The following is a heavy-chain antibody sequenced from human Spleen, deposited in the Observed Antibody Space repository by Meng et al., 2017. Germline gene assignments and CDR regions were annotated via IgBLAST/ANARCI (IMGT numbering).Heavy chain of an antibody. CDR1: GDSITSDTYY. Sequence: SETLSLTCTVSGDSITSDTYYWSWIRQHPGKGLEWIGYIYHSGSTYYNASLKRRVTISLNTSTNQFSLELRSVTAADTAVYYCARAINIAAANYYYYYVMDVWGQGTTVTVSS. J-gene: IGHJ6*02. V-gene: IGHV4-31*02. D-gene: IGHD6-13*01. CDR2: IYHSGST. CDR3: ARAINIAAANYYYYYVMDV.